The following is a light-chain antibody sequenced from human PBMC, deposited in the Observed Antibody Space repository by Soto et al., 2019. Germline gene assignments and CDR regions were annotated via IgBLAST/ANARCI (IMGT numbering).Light chain of an antibody. CDR3: QHYNTYPWT. V-gene: IGKV1-5*03. CDR2: KAS. CDR1: QSISSW. J-gene: IGKJ1*01. Sequence: EIKVSQSPSILSASVGDRVTITCRASQSISSWLAWYQQKPGKAPNLLIHKASHLESGVPSRFSGSGSGTEFTLTISSLQPGDFATYYCQHYNTYPWTFGQGT.